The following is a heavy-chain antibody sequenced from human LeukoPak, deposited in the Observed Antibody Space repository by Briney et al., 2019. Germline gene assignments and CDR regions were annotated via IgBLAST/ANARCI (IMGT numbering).Heavy chain of an antibody. CDR1: GFTFSSYA. D-gene: IGHD3-22*01. CDR2: ISGSGGST. CDR3: AKVYYDSSGYYWVDY. Sequence: GGSPRLSCAASGFTFSSYAMSWVRQAPGKGLEWVSAISGSGGSTYYADSVKGRFTISRDNSKNTLYLQMNSLRAEDTAVYYCAKVYYDSSGYYWVDYWGQGTLVTVSS. V-gene: IGHV3-23*01. J-gene: IGHJ4*02.